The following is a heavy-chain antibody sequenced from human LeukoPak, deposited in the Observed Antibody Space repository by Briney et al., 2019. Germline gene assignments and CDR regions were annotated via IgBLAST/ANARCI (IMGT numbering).Heavy chain of an antibody. CDR1: GYTFTSYY. V-gene: IGHV1-46*01. Sequence: GASVKVSCKASGYTFTSYYMHWVRQAPGQGLEWMGLINPSGGSTSYAQKFQGRVTMTRDTSTSTVYMELSSLRSEDTAVYYCARDLGPRWGTNGVCYGYWGQGTLVTVSS. CDR2: INPSGGST. D-gene: IGHD2-8*01. J-gene: IGHJ4*02. CDR3: ARDLGPRWGTNGVCYGY.